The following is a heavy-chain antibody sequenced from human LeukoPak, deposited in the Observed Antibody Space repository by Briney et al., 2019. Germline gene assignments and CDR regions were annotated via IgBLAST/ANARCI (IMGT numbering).Heavy chain of an antibody. CDR1: GGSFSSYA. Sequence: SVKVSCKASGGSFSSYAISWVRQAPGQGLEWMGRIIPIFGTANYAQKFQGRVTITTDESTSTAYMELSSLRSEDTAVYYCARHRAHYYDSSGLDDFDIWGQGTMVTVSS. D-gene: IGHD3-22*01. V-gene: IGHV1-69*05. J-gene: IGHJ3*02. CDR3: ARHRAHYYDSSGLDDFDI. CDR2: IIPIFGTA.